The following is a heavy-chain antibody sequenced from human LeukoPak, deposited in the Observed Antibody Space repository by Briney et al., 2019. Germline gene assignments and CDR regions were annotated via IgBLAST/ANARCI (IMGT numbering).Heavy chain of an antibody. CDR1: GFTFDDYA. D-gene: IGHD1-1*01. CDR2: ISWNSGSI. J-gene: IGHJ4*02. CDR3: VKSPGYNYDSSVYFDY. Sequence: PGRSLRLSCAASGFTFDDYAMHWVRQAPGKGLEWVSHISWNSGSITYADSVKGRFTISRDNAKNSLYLQMNSLRAEDTALYYCVKSPGYNYDSSVYFDYWGQGTLVTVSS. V-gene: IGHV3-9*01.